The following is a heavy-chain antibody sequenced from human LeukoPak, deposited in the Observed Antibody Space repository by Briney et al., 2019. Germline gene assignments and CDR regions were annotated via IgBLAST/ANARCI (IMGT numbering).Heavy chain of an antibody. CDR1: GFTLSSYW. D-gene: IGHD3-3*01. V-gene: IGHV3-7*01. J-gene: IGHJ6*03. CDR3: ARLRYHDFWSGYWKYYYYMDV. CDR2: IKQDGSEK. Sequence: GGSLRLSCAASGFTLSSYWMSWVRQAPGKGLEWVANIKQDGSEKYYVDSVKGRFTISRDNAKNSLYLQMNSLRAEDMAVYYCARLRYHDFWSGYWKYYYYMDVWGKGTTVTVSS.